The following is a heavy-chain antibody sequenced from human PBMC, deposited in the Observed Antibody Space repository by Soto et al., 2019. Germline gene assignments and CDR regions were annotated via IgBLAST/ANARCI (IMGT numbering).Heavy chain of an antibody. CDR3: ARGGMVIIPTATAFDY. V-gene: IGHV4-4*07. D-gene: IGHD1-1*01. Sequence: SETLSLTCSVSGGSISPYYWSWIRQPAGKGLEWIGRIYASGSTNYNPSLKSRVAMSVATSKNQFSLKLTSVTAADTATYYCARGGMVIIPTATAFDYCGQGTLVTVSS. CDR1: GGSISPYY. CDR2: IYASGST. J-gene: IGHJ4*02.